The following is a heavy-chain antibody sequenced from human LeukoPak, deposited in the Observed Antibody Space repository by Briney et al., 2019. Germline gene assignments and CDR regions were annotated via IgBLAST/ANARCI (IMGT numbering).Heavy chain of an antibody. J-gene: IGHJ4*02. V-gene: IGHV3-74*01. CDR2: INSDGATT. CDR3: ARGIVGPTGDY. D-gene: IGHD1-26*01. CDR1: GYSFSNYW. Sequence: GGSLRLSCVVSGYSFSNYWMHWVRQAPGKGLVWVSRINSDGATTNYAASVKGRFTISRDNAKNTLYLQMNGLRAEDTAVYYCARGIVGPTGDYWGQGTLVTVSS.